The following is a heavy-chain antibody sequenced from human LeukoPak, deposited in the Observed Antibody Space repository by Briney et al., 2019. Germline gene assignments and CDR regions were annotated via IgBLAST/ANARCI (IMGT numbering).Heavy chain of an antibody. CDR2: INPNSGGT. J-gene: IGHJ4*02. V-gene: IGHV1-2*02. D-gene: IGHD3-9*01. Sequence: ASVKVSCKASGYTFTGYYMHWVRQAPGQGLEWMGWINPNSGGTNYAQKFQGRVTMTRDTSISTAYMELSRLRSDDTAVYYCAALGDDILTGYAIDYWGQGTLVTVSS. CDR1: GYTFTGYY. CDR3: AALGDDILTGYAIDY.